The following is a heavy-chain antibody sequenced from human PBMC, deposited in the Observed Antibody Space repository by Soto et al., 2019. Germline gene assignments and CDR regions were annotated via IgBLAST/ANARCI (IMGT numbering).Heavy chain of an antibody. D-gene: IGHD2-21*02. J-gene: IGHJ4*02. Sequence: EVQLLESGGGLAQPGGSLRPSCAASPFTFSTYAMSWVRQAPGKGLEWVSAVSGSGDSTYYADSVKGRFTISRDNSKNTLYLQMNSLRAEDTAVYYCAKGRASDCPGCTQDYWGQGTLVTVSS. CDR1: PFTFSTYA. CDR3: AKGRASDCPGCTQDY. CDR2: VSGSGDST. V-gene: IGHV3-23*01.